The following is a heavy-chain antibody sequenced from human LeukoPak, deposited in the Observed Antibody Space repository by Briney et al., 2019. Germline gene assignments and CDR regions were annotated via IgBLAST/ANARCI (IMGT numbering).Heavy chain of an antibody. CDR3: ARGEYYYDSSGYSFDY. J-gene: IGHJ4*02. V-gene: IGHV4-59*10. CDR1: GGSFSGYY. CDR2: IYTSGST. Sequence: SETLSLTCAVYGGSFSGYYWSWIRQPAGKGLEWIGRIYTSGSTNYNPSLKSRVTMSVDTSKNQFSLKLSSVTAADTAVYYCARGEYYYDSSGYSFDYWGQGTLVTVSS. D-gene: IGHD3-22*01.